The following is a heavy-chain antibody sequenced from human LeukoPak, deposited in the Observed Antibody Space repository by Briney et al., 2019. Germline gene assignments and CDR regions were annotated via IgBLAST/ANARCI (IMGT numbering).Heavy chain of an antibody. V-gene: IGHV3-23*01. D-gene: IGHD2-15*01. CDR1: GFTFSRYV. CDR3: AKGAAATKPMCFDY. J-gene: IGHJ4*02. Sequence: GGSLRLSCAASGFTFSRYVMTWVRQAPGRGLEWVSGISGSGGKTYYADSVKGRFTISGDNSKNTLYLQMNSLTAEDTAVYYCAKGAAATKPMCFDYWGQGTLVTVSS. CDR2: ISGSGGKT.